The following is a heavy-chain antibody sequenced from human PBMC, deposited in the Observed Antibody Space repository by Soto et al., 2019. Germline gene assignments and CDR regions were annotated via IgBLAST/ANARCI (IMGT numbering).Heavy chain of an antibody. D-gene: IGHD2-15*01. Sequence: SLKVACKASGYTFTSYAMHWVRQAPGQRLEWMGWINAGNGNTKYSQKFQGRVTITRDTSASTAYMELSSLRSEDTAVYYCARDLGWWPWDYWGQGTLVTVSS. CDR2: INAGNGNT. V-gene: IGHV1-3*01. CDR1: GYTFTSYA. J-gene: IGHJ4*02. CDR3: ARDLGWWPWDY.